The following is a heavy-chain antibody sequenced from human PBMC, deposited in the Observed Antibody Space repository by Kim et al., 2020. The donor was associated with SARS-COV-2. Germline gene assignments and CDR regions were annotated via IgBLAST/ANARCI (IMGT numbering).Heavy chain of an antibody. Sequence: GGSLRLSCVASGFIFRNYAMTWVRQAPGKGLEWVSTINNRGESPAYADSVKGRFTISRDDSKNMLFLQMNSLRVDDTALYYCAKEQGYSHGYGSWGQGTLVSVSS. D-gene: IGHD5-18*01. CDR2: INNRGESP. J-gene: IGHJ5*02. V-gene: IGHV3-23*01. CDR1: GFIFRNYA. CDR3: AKEQGYSHGYGS.